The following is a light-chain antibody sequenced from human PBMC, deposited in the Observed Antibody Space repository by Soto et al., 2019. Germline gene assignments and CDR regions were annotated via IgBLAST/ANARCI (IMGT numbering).Light chain of an antibody. Sequence: DIQMTQSPSSLSASVGDRVTITCRASQSISSYLNWYQQKPGKAPKLLIYAASSLQSGVPSRFSGRGSGTDFTLTISSLQPEDFATYSCQQSYSTPFTFGPGTKVDIK. CDR2: AAS. V-gene: IGKV1-39*01. CDR1: QSISSY. J-gene: IGKJ3*01. CDR3: QQSYSTPFT.